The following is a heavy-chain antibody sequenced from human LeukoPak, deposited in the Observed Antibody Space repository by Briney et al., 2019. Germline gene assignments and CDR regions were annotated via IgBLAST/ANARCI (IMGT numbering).Heavy chain of an antibody. CDR1: GFTFSSYS. V-gene: IGHV3-21*01. CDR2: ISSSSSYI. J-gene: IGHJ4*02. CDR3: ARDGPLYYSDSSGYGDY. D-gene: IGHD3-22*01. Sequence: TGGSLRLSCTASGFTFSSYSMNWVRQAPGKGLEWVSSISSSSSYIYYADSVKGRFTISRDNAKNSLYLQMNSLRAEDTAVYYCARDGPLYYSDSSGYGDYWGQGTLVTVSS.